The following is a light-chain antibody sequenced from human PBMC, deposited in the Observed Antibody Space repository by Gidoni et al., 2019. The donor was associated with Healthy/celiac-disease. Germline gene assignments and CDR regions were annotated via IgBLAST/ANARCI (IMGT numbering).Light chain of an antibody. J-gene: IGKJ1*01. CDR1: QGIRND. CDR3: LQDYNYPWT. CDR2: AAS. V-gene: IGKV1-6*01. Sequence: ASQITQTPSSLSASVGDRVTITCQASQGIRNDLSWYQQKPGKAPKLLIYAASSLESGVPSRFSGSGSGTDFTLTISSLQPEDFATYYCLQDYNYPWTFGEGTKVEIK.